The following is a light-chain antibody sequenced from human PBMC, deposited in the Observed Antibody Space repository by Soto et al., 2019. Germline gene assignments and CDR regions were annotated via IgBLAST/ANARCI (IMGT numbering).Light chain of an antibody. V-gene: IGKV3-20*01. Sequence: EIVLTQSPATLSLSPWERATPSCRASQSVSSSYLAWYQQKPGQAPRLLIYGASSRATGIPDRFSGSGSGTDFSLTISRLEPEDFAVYYCHQYDNAPQTYGQGTKVDIK. J-gene: IGKJ2*01. CDR1: QSVSSSY. CDR3: HQYDNAPQT. CDR2: GAS.